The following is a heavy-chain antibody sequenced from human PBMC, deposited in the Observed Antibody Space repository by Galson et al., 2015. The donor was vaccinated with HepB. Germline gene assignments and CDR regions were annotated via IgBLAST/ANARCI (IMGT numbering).Heavy chain of an antibody. J-gene: IGHJ4*02. CDR1: GLSFDSYA. Sequence: SLRLSCATSGLSFDSYAMHWVRQAPGKGLEWMAVISYDGGTTFHADSVKGRFTISRDNSGETLYLQMNSLRSDDTAIYYCAYGSGSYFLDNWGQGTLVTVSS. D-gene: IGHD3-10*01. CDR2: ISYDGGTT. CDR3: AYGSGSYFLDN. V-gene: IGHV3-30*14.